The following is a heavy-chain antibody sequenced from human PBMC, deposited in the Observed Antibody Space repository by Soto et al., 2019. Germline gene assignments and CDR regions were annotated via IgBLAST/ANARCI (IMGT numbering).Heavy chain of an antibody. CDR3: AKAYYYDSSGYYDNYYAMDV. D-gene: IGHD3-22*01. J-gene: IGHJ6*02. CDR1: GFTLSGFA. Sequence: HLGGSLRLSCDASGFTLSGFAMHWVRQAPGQGLEWVAVISNDGTNQYYSESVKGRFTISRDNSKNTLYLQMNNLRAEDTAVYYCAKAYYYDSSGYYDNYYAMDVWGQGTTVTVSS. V-gene: IGHV3-30*18. CDR2: ISNDGTNQ.